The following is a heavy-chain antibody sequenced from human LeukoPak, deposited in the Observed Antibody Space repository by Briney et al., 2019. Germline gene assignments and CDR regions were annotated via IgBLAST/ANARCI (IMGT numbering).Heavy chain of an antibody. CDR3: ARHLSGVTGYTYGRGIDY. D-gene: IGHD5-18*01. CDR1: GFPFSSYS. CDR2: ISSSSSYI. V-gene: IGHV3-21*01. J-gene: IGHJ4*02. Sequence: PGGPRRLSCVASGFPFSSYSMNWFRKAPGKGLDGVSTISSSSSYIYYADSVKGRFTISRDNAKTSLYLQMNSLRAEDTAVYYCARHLSGVTGYTYGRGIDYWGQGTLVTVSS.